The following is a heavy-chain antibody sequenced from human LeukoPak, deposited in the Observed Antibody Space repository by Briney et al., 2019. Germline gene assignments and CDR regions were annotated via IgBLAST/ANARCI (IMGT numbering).Heavy chain of an antibody. CDR1: GGSISSGGYY. V-gene: IGHV4-31*03. D-gene: IGHD1/OR15-1a*01. CDR3: ARHGKATTPLYYFDY. J-gene: IGHJ4*02. Sequence: SQTLSLTCTVSGGSISSGGYYWSWIRQHPGKGLEWIGYIYYSGSTYYNPSLKSRVTISVDTSKNQFSLKLSSVTAADTAVYYCARHGKATTPLYYFDYWGQGTLVTVSS. CDR2: IYYSGST.